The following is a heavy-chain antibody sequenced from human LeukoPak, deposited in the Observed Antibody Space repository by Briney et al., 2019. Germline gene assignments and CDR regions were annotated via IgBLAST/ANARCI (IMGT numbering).Heavy chain of an antibody. Sequence: SVKVSCKASGGTFSSYAISWVRQAPGQGLEWMGGIIPIFGTANYAQKFQGRVTITADESTSTAYMELSSLRSEDTAVYYCARGPVSTHGMDVWGQGTTVTVSS. CDR2: IIPIFGTA. V-gene: IGHV1-69*13. CDR1: GGTFSSYA. CDR3: ARGPVSTHGMDV. J-gene: IGHJ6*02. D-gene: IGHD2-2*01.